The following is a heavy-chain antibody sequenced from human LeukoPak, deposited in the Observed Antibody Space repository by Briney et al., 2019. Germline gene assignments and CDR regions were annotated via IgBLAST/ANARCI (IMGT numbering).Heavy chain of an antibody. CDR2: IYYSGST. CDR3: ASRFWSGYHAY. D-gene: IGHD3-3*01. V-gene: IGHV4-39*01. J-gene: IGHJ4*02. Sequence: PSETLSLTCTVSGGSISSSSYYWGWIRQPPGKGLEWIGSIYYSGSTYYNPSLKSRVTISVDTSKNQFSLKLSSVTAADTAVYYCASRFWSGYHAYWGQGTLVTVSS. CDR1: GGSISSSSYY.